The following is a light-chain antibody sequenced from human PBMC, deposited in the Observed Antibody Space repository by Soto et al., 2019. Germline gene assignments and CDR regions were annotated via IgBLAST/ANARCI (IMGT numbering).Light chain of an antibody. CDR2: EDK. CDR1: SGSIASTF. J-gene: IGLJ3*02. V-gene: IGLV6-57*04. Sequence: NFMLTQPHSVSESPGKTVTISCTRSSGSIASTFVQWYQQRPDSVPTIVIYEDKERPSGVPDRFSGSIDRSSNSASLTISGLQTEDEADYYRHSYHVNNQGVFGGGPKLTVL. CDR3: HSYHVNNQGV.